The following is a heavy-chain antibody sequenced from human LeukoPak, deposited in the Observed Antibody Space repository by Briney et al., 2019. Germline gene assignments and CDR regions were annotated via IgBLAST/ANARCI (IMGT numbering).Heavy chain of an antibody. CDR1: GGSISSYY. CDR3: ARVIGSPYYYYYMDV. D-gene: IGHD3-10*01. Sequence: SETLSLTCTVSGGSISSYYWSWIRQPPGKGLEWIGEINHSGSTNYNPSLKSRVTISVDTSKNQFSLKLSSVTAADTAVYYCARVIGSPYYYYYMDVWGKGTTVTVSS. V-gene: IGHV4-34*01. CDR2: INHSGST. J-gene: IGHJ6*03.